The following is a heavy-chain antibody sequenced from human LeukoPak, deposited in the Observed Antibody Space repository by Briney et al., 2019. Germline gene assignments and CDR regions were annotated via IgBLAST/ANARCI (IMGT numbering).Heavy chain of an antibody. D-gene: IGHD3-22*01. J-gene: IGHJ5*02. CDR1: GGTFSSYA. CDR2: IIPILGIA. Sequence: ASVKVSCKASGGTFSSYAISWVRQAPGQGLEWMGRIIPILGIANYAQKFQGRVTITADKSTSTAYMELSSLRSEDTAVYYCARGGYYDSSGWANWFDPWGQGTLVTVSS. V-gene: IGHV1-69*04. CDR3: ARGGYYDSSGWANWFDP.